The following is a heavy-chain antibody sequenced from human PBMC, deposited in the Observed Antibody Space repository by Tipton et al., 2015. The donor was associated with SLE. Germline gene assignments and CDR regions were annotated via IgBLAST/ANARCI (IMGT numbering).Heavy chain of an antibody. Sequence: SLRLSCVASGFTFSTYAMSWVRQAPGKGLEWVALISSDGSKTYYRDSVKGRFTISRDNAKNTLYLQMNSLRVEDTAVYYCARAGGGNQAFDYWGQGTLVTVSS. CDR2: ISSDGSKT. D-gene: IGHD4-23*01. CDR3: ARAGGGNQAFDY. CDR1: GFTFSTYA. V-gene: IGHV3-30*04. J-gene: IGHJ4*02.